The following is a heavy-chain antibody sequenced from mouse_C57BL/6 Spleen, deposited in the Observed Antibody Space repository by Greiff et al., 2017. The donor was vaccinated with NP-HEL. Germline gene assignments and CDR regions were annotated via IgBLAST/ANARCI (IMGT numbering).Heavy chain of an antibody. J-gene: IGHJ4*01. CDR1: GYTFTDYN. Sequence: VQLQQSGPELVKPGASVKIPCKASGYTFTDYNMDWVKQSHGKSLEWIGDINPNNGGTIYNQKFKGKATLTVDKSSSTAYMELRSLTSEYTAVYYCARWDGYYYAMDYWGQGTSVTVAS. CDR3: ARWDGYYYAMDY. V-gene: IGHV1-18*01. D-gene: IGHD2-3*01. CDR2: INPNNGGT.